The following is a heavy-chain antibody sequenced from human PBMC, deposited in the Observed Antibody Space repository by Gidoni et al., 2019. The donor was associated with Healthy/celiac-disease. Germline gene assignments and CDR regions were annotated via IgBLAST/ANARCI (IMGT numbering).Heavy chain of an antibody. CDR3: AKGWAAPDY. CDR2: ISYDGSNK. V-gene: IGHV3-30*18. D-gene: IGHD6-6*01. Sequence: QVQLVESGGGVVQPGRSLRLSCAASGFTFSSYGMHWVRQAPGKGLECVAVISYDGSNKYYADSVKGRFTISRDNSKNTLYLQMNSLRAEDTAVYYCAKGWAAPDYWGQGTLVTVSS. J-gene: IGHJ4*02. CDR1: GFTFSSYG.